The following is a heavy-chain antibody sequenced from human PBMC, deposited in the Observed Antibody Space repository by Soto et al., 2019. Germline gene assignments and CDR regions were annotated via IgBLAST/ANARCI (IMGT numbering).Heavy chain of an antibody. J-gene: IGHJ4*02. CDR2: IYYSGST. CDR1: GGSISSGGYY. D-gene: IGHD5-12*01. V-gene: IGHV4-31*03. CDR3: ARLSGYPYYFDY. Sequence: PSETLSLTCTVSGGSISSGGYYWSWIRQHPGKGLEWIGYIYYSGSTYYNPSLKSRVTISVDTSKNQFSLKLSSVTAADTAVYYCARLSGYPYYFDYWGQGTLVTVSS.